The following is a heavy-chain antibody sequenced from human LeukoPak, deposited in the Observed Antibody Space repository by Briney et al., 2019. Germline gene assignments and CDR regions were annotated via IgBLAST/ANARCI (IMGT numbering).Heavy chain of an antibody. V-gene: IGHV1-2*02. D-gene: IGHD2-8*01. CDR2: INCNSGDA. CDR3: ARSAGHCSNGICFTDYYMDV. Sequence: ASVKVSCKASGYSFTEHYIYWVRQAPGQGLEWVGRINCNSGDANSAQKFQGRVAMTRDTSVSTAYMDLSSVTSDDTAVYFCARSAGHCSNGICFTDYYMDVWGRGTTVTVSS. CDR1: GYSFTEHY. J-gene: IGHJ6*03.